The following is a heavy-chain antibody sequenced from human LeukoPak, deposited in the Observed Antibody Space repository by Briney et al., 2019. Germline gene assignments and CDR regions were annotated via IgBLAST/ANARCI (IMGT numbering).Heavy chain of an antibody. J-gene: IGHJ5*02. V-gene: IGHV1-46*01. CDR2: IHPSGGST. Sequence: ASVKVSCKASGYTFTNYYLHWVRQAPGQGLEWMGIIHPSGGSTAYAQKFQGRVTLTRDTSTCTVYMELSSLRSEDTAVYYCARDSTTSSLADPWGQGTLVTVSS. CDR1: GYTFTNYY. CDR3: ARDSTTSSLADP. D-gene: IGHD2-2*01.